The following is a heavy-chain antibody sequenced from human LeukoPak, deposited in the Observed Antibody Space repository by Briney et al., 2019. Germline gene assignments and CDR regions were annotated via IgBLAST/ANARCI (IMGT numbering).Heavy chain of an antibody. D-gene: IGHD3-22*01. CDR2: IYTSGST. V-gene: IGHV4-4*07. CDR1: GGSISSYY. J-gene: IGHJ4*02. Sequence: PSETLSLTCTVSGGSISSYYWSWIRRPTGKGLECIGRIYTSGSTNYNPSLKSRVTMSVDTSKNQFSLKLSSVTAADTAVYYCARTLYDSSGYYYYFDYWGQGTLVTVSS. CDR3: ARTLYDSSGYYYYFDY.